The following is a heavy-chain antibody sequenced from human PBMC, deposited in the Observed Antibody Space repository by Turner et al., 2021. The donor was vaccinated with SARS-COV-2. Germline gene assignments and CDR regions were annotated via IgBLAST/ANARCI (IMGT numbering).Heavy chain of an antibody. J-gene: IGHJ4*02. CDR1: AITFSSYA. V-gene: IGHV3-23*01. Sequence: EVRLLESGGGLVQPGGSLRLACPASAITFSSYAMSWVRQGPGKGLESVLAISGSGGNTYYADSGKGRFTISRDKYKNTLLLKMNSLRAEDTAVYYCAKADRVMIVVVITLFDYWGQGTLVTVSS. CDR3: AKADRVMIVVVITLFDY. CDR2: ISGSGGNT. D-gene: IGHD3-22*01.